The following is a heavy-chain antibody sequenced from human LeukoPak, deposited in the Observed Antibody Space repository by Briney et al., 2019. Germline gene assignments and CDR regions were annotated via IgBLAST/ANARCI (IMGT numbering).Heavy chain of an antibody. CDR1: GGSFSGYY. Sequence: PSETLSLTCAVYGGSFSGYYWSWIRQPPGKGLEWIGEINHSGSTNYNPSLKSRVTISVDTSKNQFSLKLSSVTAADTAVYYCARIRGYSYGFRLNWFDPWGQGTLVTVSS. J-gene: IGHJ5*02. CDR3: ARIRGYSYGFRLNWFDP. V-gene: IGHV4-34*01. CDR2: INHSGST. D-gene: IGHD5-18*01.